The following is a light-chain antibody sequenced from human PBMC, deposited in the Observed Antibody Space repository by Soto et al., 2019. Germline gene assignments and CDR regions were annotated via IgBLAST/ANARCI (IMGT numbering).Light chain of an antibody. Sequence: EIVLKQSPGDMSLSPGERAILSCRASQSLSSNYLAWYQQKPGQAPRLLIYGTSSRATGIPDRFSGSGSGPDFTLTISRLEPEDFAVYYCQQFGYFGGGTKVEIK. V-gene: IGKV3-20*01. CDR2: GTS. J-gene: IGKJ4*01. CDR1: QSLSSNY. CDR3: QQFGY.